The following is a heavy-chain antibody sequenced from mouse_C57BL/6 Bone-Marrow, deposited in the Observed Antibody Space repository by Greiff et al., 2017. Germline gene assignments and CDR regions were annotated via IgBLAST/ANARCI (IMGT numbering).Heavy chain of an antibody. Sequence: QVQLQQSGAELARPGASVKLSCKASGYTFTSYGISWVKQRTGQGLEWIGEIYPRSGNTYYNEKFKGKATLTADKSSSTAYMELRSLTSEDSAVYFCARRDYGSSYRYWGQGTTLTVSS. CDR2: IYPRSGNT. CDR3: ARRDYGSSYRY. CDR1: GYTFTSYG. V-gene: IGHV1-81*01. J-gene: IGHJ2*01. D-gene: IGHD1-1*01.